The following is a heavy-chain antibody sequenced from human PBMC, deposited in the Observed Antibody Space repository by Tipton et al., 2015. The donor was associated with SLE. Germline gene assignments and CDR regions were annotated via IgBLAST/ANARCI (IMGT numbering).Heavy chain of an antibody. J-gene: IGHJ4*02. V-gene: IGHV4-34*01. CDR1: GGSISSYD. Sequence: TLSLTCTVSGGSISSYDWSWIRQPPGKGLEWIGEINHSGSTNYNPSLKSRVTIPVDTSKNQFSLKLSSVTAADTAVYYCTRGIDYWGQGTLVTVSS. CDR2: INHSGST. CDR3: TRGIDY.